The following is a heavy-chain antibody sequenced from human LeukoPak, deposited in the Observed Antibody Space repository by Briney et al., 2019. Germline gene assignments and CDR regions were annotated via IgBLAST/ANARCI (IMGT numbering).Heavy chain of an antibody. Sequence: ASVKVSCKASGYTFTGYYMHWVRQAPGQGLEWMGWINPNSGGTDYAQKFQGRVTMTRDTSISTAYMELSRLRSDDTAVYYCERAGYYYYSSGYWDYFDYWGQGTLVTVSS. V-gene: IGHV1-2*02. CDR3: ERAGYYYYSSGYWDYFDY. D-gene: IGHD3-22*01. CDR2: INPNSGGT. CDR1: GYTFTGYY. J-gene: IGHJ4*02.